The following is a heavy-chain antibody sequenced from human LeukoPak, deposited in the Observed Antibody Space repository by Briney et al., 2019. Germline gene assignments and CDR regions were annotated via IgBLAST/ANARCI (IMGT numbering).Heavy chain of an antibody. V-gene: IGHV1-2*02. CDR2: INPNSGGT. J-gene: IGHJ4*02. D-gene: IGHD3-16*01. CDR1: GYTFTYYH. Sequence: ASVKVSCKASGYTFTYYHIHWVRQPPGQGLEWMGWINPNSGGTNYAQKFQGRVTMTRDTSISTAYMELSGLRSDDTAVYYCATGRWGVDYWGQGTLVTVSS. CDR3: ATGRWGVDY.